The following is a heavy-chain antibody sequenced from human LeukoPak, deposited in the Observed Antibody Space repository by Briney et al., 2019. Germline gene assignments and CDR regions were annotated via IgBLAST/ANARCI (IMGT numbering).Heavy chain of an antibody. CDR1: GFTFSDYY. CDR3: AKGQIAAAGTGWSGWFDP. Sequence: GGSLRLSCAASGFTFSDYYMSWIRQAPGKGLEWVSYISSSGSTIYYADSVKGRFTISRDNAKNSLYLQMNSLRAEDTAVYYCAKGQIAAAGTGWSGWFDPWGQGTLVTVSS. J-gene: IGHJ5*02. V-gene: IGHV3-11*01. D-gene: IGHD6-13*01. CDR2: ISSSGSTI.